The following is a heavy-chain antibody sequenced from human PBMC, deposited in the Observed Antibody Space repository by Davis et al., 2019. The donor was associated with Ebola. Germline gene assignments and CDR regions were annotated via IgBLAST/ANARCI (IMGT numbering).Heavy chain of an antibody. V-gene: IGHV3-33*01. Sequence: PGGSLRLSCAASGFTFSSYGMHWVRQAPGKGLEWVAVIWYDGSNKHYVDSVKGRFTISRDNSKNTLYLQMKSLRAEDTAVYYCARDEYSTSSPDYWGQGTLVTVSS. CDR3: ARDEYSTSSPDY. D-gene: IGHD6-6*01. J-gene: IGHJ4*02. CDR2: IWYDGSNK. CDR1: GFTFSSYG.